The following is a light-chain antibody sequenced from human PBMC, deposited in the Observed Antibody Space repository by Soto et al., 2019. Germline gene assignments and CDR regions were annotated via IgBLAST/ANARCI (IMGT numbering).Light chain of an antibody. J-gene: IGLJ2*01. Sequence: QSALTRPPSASGSPGQSVTISCTGTSSDVGGYNYVSWYQQHPGKAPKLMIYEVSKRPSGVPDRFSGSKSGNTASLTVSGLQAEDEADYYCSSYAGSNMVVFGGGTQLTVL. CDR1: SSDVGGYNY. CDR2: EVS. CDR3: SSYAGSNMVV. V-gene: IGLV2-8*01.